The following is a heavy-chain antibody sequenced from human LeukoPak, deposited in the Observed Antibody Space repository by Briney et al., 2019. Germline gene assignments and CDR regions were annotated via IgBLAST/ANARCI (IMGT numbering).Heavy chain of an antibody. V-gene: IGHV4-39*07. J-gene: IGHJ4*02. Sequence: SETLSLTCTVSGVSISSSSYYWGWIRQPPGKGLEWIRSIYYSGSTYYNPSLKSRVTISVDTSKNQFSLKLSSVTAAATAVYYCGGAYCSRTSCYYLDYWGQGALVTVSS. CDR2: IYYSGST. CDR1: GVSISSSSYY. D-gene: IGHD2-2*01. CDR3: GGAYCSRTSCYYLDY.